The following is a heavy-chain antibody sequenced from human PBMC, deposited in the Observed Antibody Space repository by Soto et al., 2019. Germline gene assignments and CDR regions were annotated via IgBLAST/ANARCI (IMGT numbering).Heavy chain of an antibody. CDR2: IYYSGTP. Sequence: PSETLSLTCTVSGGSTSSGGFYWSWIRQHPGKDLEWIGYIYYSGTPHYNPSLKSRVTISVDTSRNQFSLKLSSVTAADTAVYYCARGSSIAGLYYGMDVWGQGTTVTVSS. J-gene: IGHJ6*02. D-gene: IGHD6-6*01. CDR3: ARGSSIAGLYYGMDV. CDR1: GGSTSSGGFY. V-gene: IGHV4-31*03.